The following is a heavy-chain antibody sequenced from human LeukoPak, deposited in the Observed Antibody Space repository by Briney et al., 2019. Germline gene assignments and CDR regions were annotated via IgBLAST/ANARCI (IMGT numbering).Heavy chain of an antibody. CDR3: AKDHLPGIVVADRGY. D-gene: IGHD6-19*01. CDR2: ISDTGNT. J-gene: IGHJ4*02. Sequence: GGSLRLSCAASGFTLSSYAMSWVRQAPGKGLEWVSAISDTGNTYHADSVKGRFTISRDSSKNTLFLQMNRLRPEDAAVYYCAKDHLPGIVVADRGYWGQGTLVTVSS. V-gene: IGHV3-23*01. CDR1: GFTLSSYA.